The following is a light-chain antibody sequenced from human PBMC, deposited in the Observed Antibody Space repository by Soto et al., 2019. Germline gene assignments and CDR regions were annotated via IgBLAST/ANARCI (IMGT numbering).Light chain of an antibody. CDR3: AVWDDSLHGVV. V-gene: IGLV1-44*01. J-gene: IGLJ2*01. Sequence: QAVVTQPPSTSGTPGQRVTISCSGSSSNIGTNTVNWYQQLPRTAPNLLIYLNSQRPSGVPDRFSGSKSGTSASLAISGLQSEDEADYYCAVWDDSLHGVVFGGGTKVTVL. CDR2: LNS. CDR1: SSNIGTNT.